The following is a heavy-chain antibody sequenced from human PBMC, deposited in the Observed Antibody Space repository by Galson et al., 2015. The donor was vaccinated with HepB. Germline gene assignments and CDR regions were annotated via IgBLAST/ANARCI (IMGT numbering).Heavy chain of an antibody. D-gene: IGHD1-26*01. CDR2: IYYTGNT. J-gene: IGHJ4*02. CDR1: GGSIRSYY. Sequence: QVQLQESGPRLVKPSETLSLTCTVSGGSIRSYYWSWIRQPPGDRLEWIGYIYYTGNTNYSPSLKSRVTISVDTSKNQFSLKLTSVTAADTAVYYCARSMYPRSLNFDYWGQGTQVTVSS. V-gene: IGHV4-59*01. CDR3: ARSMYPRSLNFDY.